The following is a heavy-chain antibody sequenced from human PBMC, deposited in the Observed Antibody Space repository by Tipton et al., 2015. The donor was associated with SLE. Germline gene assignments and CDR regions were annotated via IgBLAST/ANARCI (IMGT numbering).Heavy chain of an antibody. D-gene: IGHD2-2*01. V-gene: IGHV4-34*01. J-gene: IGHJ4*02. CDR3: ARDVLTIVVVPSAVSASDYFDY. CDR1: GGSFSGYY. Sequence: TLSLTCAVYGGSFSGYYWSWIRQPPGKGLEWIGEINHSGSTNYNPSLKSRVTISVDTSKNQFSLKLSSVTAADTAIYYCARDVLTIVVVPSAVSASDYFDYWGQGTLATVSS. CDR2: INHSGST.